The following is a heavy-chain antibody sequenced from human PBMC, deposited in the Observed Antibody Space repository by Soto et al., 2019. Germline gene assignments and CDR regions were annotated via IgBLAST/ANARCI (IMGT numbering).Heavy chain of an antibody. CDR3: AAESYYESNGTKGRID. CDR2: INPSGGNT. V-gene: IGHV1-46*01. J-gene: IGHJ4*02. Sequence: ASVKVSCKASGYTFSRYYMHWVRQAPGQGLEWMGIINPSGGNTNYAQKFQERVTISWDMSTNTAYMELSSLRSEDTAVYYCAAESYYESNGTKGRIDWGQGTLVTVSS. D-gene: IGHD3-22*01. CDR1: GYTFSRYY.